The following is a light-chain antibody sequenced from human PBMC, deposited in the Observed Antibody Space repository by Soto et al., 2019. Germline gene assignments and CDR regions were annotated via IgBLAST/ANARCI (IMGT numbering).Light chain of an antibody. CDR1: TEAVTSDFH. V-gene: IGLV7-43*01. CDR2: STS. J-gene: IGLJ1*01. CDR3: LLYHSGPYV. Sequence: QAVVTQEPSLTVSPGGTVTLTCGSSTEAVTSDFHPNWFQQKPGQAPSALIYSTSNKHSWTPARFSGSLLGGKAALTVSGVQPEDEAEYYCLLYHSGPYVFGTGTKVTVL.